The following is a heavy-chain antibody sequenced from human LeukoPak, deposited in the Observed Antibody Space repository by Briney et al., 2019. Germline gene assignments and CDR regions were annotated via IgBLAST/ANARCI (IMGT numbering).Heavy chain of an antibody. CDR2: ISGSGGST. J-gene: IGHJ4*02. CDR1: GFTFSSYA. CDR3: ARMGSGYLGGFFDY. V-gene: IGHV3-23*01. D-gene: IGHD3-22*01. Sequence: GGSLRLSCAASGFTFSSYAMSWVRQAPGKGLEWVSAISGSGGSTYYADSVKGRFTISRDNSKNTLYLQMNSLRAEDTAVYYCARMGSGYLGGFFDYWGQGTLVTVSS.